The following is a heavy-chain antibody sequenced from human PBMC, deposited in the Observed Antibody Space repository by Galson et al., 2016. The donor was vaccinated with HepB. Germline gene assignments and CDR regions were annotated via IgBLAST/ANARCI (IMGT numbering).Heavy chain of an antibody. Sequence: ETLSLTCAVSGGSMSSGNWWSWVRQPPGKGLEWIGEVYQSGSTNYSPSLWSRVTISLDKSKNLFSLTLNSVTAAETAVYYCAPLGYCTAGTCYRVQWGQGHLVTVSS. CDR1: GGSMSSGNW. V-gene: IGHV4-4*02. D-gene: IGHD2-8*02. J-gene: IGHJ4*02. CDR3: APLGYCTAGTCYRVQ. CDR2: VYQSGST.